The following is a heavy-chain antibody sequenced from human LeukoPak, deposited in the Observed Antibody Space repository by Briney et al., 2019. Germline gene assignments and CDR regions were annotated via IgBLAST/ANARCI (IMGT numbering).Heavy chain of an antibody. Sequence: GGSLRLFCAASGFTVSSNYMSWVRQAPGKGLEWVSVIYSGGSTYYADSVKGRFTISRDNSKNTLYLQMNSLRAEDTAVYYCAREDEYSSSSGYYYYYMGVWGKGTTVTVSS. V-gene: IGHV3-66*02. CDR1: GFTVSSNY. CDR3: AREDEYSSSSGYYYYYMGV. CDR2: IYSGGST. J-gene: IGHJ6*03. D-gene: IGHD6-6*01.